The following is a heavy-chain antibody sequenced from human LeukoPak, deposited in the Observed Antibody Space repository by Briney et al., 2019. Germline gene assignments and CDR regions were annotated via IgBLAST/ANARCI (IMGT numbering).Heavy chain of an antibody. Sequence: ASVKVSCKASGYTFTSYGISWVRQAPGQGLEWMGWISAYNGNTNHAQKLQGRVTMTTDTSTSTAYMELRSLRSDDTAVYYCARLGPTEAASKLGFDYWGQGTLVTVSS. CDR2: ISAYNGNT. D-gene: IGHD2-15*01. CDR3: ARLGPTEAASKLGFDY. J-gene: IGHJ4*02. CDR1: GYTFTSYG. V-gene: IGHV1-18*01.